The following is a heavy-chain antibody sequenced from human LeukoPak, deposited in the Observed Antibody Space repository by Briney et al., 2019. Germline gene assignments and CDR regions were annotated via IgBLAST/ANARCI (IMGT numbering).Heavy chain of an antibody. CDR3: ARDSSGYSSGWYPDY. J-gene: IGHJ4*02. V-gene: IGHV1-69*13. CDR2: IIPIFGTA. Sequence: SVKVSCKASGYTFTIYGISWVRQAPGQGLEWMGGIIPIFGTANYAQKFQGRVTITADESTSTAYMELSSLRSDDTAVYYCARDSSGYSSGWYPDYWGQGTLVTVSS. CDR1: GYTFTIYG. D-gene: IGHD6-19*01.